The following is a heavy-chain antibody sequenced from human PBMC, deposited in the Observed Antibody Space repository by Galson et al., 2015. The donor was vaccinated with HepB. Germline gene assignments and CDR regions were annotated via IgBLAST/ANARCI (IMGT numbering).Heavy chain of an antibody. V-gene: IGHV3-33*01. CDR2: IWYDGSNK. J-gene: IGHJ4*02. CDR3: AREKNIAALATLDH. Sequence: SLRLSCAASGFTFRNYGTHWGRQAPGKGLEWVAVIWYDGSNKYYADSVKGRFTISRDNSKSTLYLQMNSLRAEDTAVYYCAREKNIAALATLDHWGQGTLVTVSS. D-gene: IGHD6-13*01. CDR1: GFTFRNYG.